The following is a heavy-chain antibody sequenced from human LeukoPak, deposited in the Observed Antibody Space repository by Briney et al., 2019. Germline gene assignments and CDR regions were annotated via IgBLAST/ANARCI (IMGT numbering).Heavy chain of an antibody. J-gene: IGHJ4*02. Sequence: GGSLRLSCAASGFTFSSYSMNWVRQAPGKGLEWVAVISYDGSNKYYADSVKGRFTISRDNSKNTLYLQMNSLRAEDTAVYYCAREGFFATYDYWGQGTLVTVSS. CDR1: GFTFSSYS. V-gene: IGHV3-30*03. CDR2: ISYDGSNK. D-gene: IGHD3-3*01. CDR3: AREGFFATYDY.